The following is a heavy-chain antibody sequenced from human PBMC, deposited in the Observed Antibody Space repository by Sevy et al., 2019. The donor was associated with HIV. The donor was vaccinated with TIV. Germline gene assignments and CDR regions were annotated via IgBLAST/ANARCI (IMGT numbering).Heavy chain of an antibody. Sequence: GESLKISCKGSGYSFANNWIGWVRQMPGKGLEWMGIIYPGDSVTTYSPSFQGRVTISVVKSITTAYLQWSSLKASDTAMYYCARLPVAAAGLYYFDFWGQGTLVTVSS. V-gene: IGHV5-51*01. D-gene: IGHD6-13*01. CDR2: IYPGDSVT. CDR1: GYSFANNW. CDR3: ARLPVAAAGLYYFDF. J-gene: IGHJ4*02.